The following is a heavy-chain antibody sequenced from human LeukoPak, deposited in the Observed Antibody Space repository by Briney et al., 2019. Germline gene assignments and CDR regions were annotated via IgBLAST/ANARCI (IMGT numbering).Heavy chain of an antibody. D-gene: IGHD6-19*01. CDR2: IYYSGST. Sequence: SETLSLTCTVSGGSISSYYWSWIRQPPGKGLEWIGYIYYSGSTNYNPSLKSRVTMSVDTSKNQFSLKLSSVTAADTAVYYCAGGYSSGWYWFDPWGQGTLVTVSS. CDR3: AGGYSSGWYWFDP. V-gene: IGHV4-59*01. CDR1: GGSISSYY. J-gene: IGHJ5*02.